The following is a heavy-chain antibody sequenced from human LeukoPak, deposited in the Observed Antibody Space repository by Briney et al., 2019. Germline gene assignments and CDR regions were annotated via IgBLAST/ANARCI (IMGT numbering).Heavy chain of an antibody. Sequence: SETLSLTCTVSGGSISSYYWSWIRQPPGKGLEWIGEINHSGSTNYNPSLKSRVTISVDTSKNQFSLKLSSVTAADTAVYYCAREGRRSSWVTRDYWGQGTLVTVSS. J-gene: IGHJ4*02. V-gene: IGHV4-34*01. D-gene: IGHD6-13*01. CDR3: AREGRRSSWVTRDY. CDR2: INHSGST. CDR1: GGSISSYY.